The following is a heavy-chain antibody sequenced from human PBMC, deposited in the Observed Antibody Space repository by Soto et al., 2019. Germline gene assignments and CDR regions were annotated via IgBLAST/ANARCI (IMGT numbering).Heavy chain of an antibody. CDR1: GFTFSRHG. CDR3: ARDDDYPDNGFDY. V-gene: IGHV3-33*01. D-gene: IGHD4-17*01. J-gene: IGHJ4*02. Sequence: QVQLVESGGGVVQPGTSLRLSCAASGFTFSRHGMHWVRQTPGKGLEWRAVILNDASGHWYADSVKGRFTISRYNFENTLYLQMNGLRLEDTAMYYCARDDDYPDNGFDYWGQGTLVTVSS. CDR2: ILNDASGH.